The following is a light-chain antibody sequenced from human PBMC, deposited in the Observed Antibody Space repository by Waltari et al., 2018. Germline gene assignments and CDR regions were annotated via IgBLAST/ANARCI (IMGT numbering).Light chain of an antibody. V-gene: IGKV1-5*03. Sequence: DIQMTQSPSTLSASVGDRVTITCRARQSISSRLAWYQQKPGKAPKLLIYKASSLESGVPSRFSGSGSGTEFTLTISSLQPDDFATYYCQQYNSFSFGGGTKVEIK. CDR1: QSISSR. CDR2: KAS. CDR3: QQYNSFS. J-gene: IGKJ4*01.